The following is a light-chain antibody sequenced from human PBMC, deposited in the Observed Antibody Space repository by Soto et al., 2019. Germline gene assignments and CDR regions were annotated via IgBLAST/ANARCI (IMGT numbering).Light chain of an antibody. J-gene: IGKJ1*01. V-gene: IGKV4-1*01. CDR1: QSVLYSSNNKNY. Sequence: DIVMTQSPDSLAVSLGERATMNCKSSQSVLYSSNNKNYLAWYQQKPGQPPKLLIYWASTRESGVPDRFSGSGSGTDFTLTISSLQAEDVAVYYCQQYYSTPTWTFGQGTKMEIK. CDR2: WAS. CDR3: QQYYSTPTWT.